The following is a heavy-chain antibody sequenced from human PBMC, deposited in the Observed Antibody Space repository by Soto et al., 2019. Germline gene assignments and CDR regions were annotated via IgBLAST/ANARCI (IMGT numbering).Heavy chain of an antibody. D-gene: IGHD5-12*01. Sequence: QVPLVQSGAQVKKPGASVKVSCKASGYTFTLYPIHWVRQAPGQRLEWMGWIHAGNGYTNYSQNFQGRVTITRDTSASTVYMEMSIPTSEDTGVFYCARVQYSGNDWKLAFDIWGQGTTVTVSS. CDR2: IHAGNGYT. CDR1: GYTFTLYP. J-gene: IGHJ3*02. CDR3: ARVQYSGNDWKLAFDI. V-gene: IGHV1-3*01.